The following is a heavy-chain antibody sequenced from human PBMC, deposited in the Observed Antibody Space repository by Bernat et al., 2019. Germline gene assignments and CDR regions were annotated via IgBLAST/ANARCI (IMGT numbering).Heavy chain of an antibody. D-gene: IGHD6-13*01. J-gene: IGHJ5*02. CDR2: IIPILGIA. CDR1: GGTFSSYT. CDR3: ATHGYSREWFDP. Sequence: QVQLVQSGAEVKKPGSSVKVSCKASGGTFSSYTISWVRQAPGQGLEWMGRIIPILGIANYAQKFQGRVTITADKSTSTAYMELSSLRSEDTAVYYCATHGYSREWFDPWGQGTLVTVSS. V-gene: IGHV1-69*02.